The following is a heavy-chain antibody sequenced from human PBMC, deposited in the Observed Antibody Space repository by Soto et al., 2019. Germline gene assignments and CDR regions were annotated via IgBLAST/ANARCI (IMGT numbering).Heavy chain of an antibody. J-gene: IGHJ6*02. CDR2: INHSGST. Sequence: SETLSLTCAFYGGSFSGYYWSWIRQPPGKGLEWIGEINHSGSTNYNPSLKSRVTISVDTSKNQFSLKLSSVTAADTAVYYCARGGGYYYGMDVWGQGTTVTV. V-gene: IGHV4-34*01. CDR1: GGSFSGYY. CDR3: ARGGGYYYGMDV.